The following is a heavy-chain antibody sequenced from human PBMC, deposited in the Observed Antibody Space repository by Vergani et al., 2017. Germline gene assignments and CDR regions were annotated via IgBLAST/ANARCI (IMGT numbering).Heavy chain of an antibody. V-gene: IGHV4-61*02. D-gene: IGHD1-26*01. CDR3: ARVPVPLPQVRGGDY. J-gene: IGHJ4*02. CDR2: IYTSGST. CDR1: GGSISSGGYY. Sequence: QVQLQESGPGLVKPSQTLSLTCTVSGGSISSGGYYWSWIRQPAGKGLEWIGRIYTSGSTNYNPSLKTRVTISVDTSKNQLSLKLSSVTAADTAVYYCARVPVPLPQVRGGDYWGQGTLVTVSS.